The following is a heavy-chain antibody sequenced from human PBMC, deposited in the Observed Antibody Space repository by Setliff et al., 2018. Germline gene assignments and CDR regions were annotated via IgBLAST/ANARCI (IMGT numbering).Heavy chain of an antibody. CDR1: GGTFSSYA. CDR2: IIPMFGTT. Sequence: SVKVSCKASGGTFSSYAIDWVRQAPGQGLEWMGGIIPMFGTTNYAQRFRGRVTITTDDSTNTAYMELSSLRSEDTAVYFCARERGSYDSSTHYTYYFDYWGQGTLVTVSS. J-gene: IGHJ4*02. D-gene: IGHD3-22*01. V-gene: IGHV1-69*05. CDR3: ARERGSYDSSTHYTYYFDY.